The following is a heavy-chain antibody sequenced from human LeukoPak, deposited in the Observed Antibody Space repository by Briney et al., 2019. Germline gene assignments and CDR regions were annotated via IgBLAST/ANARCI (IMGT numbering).Heavy chain of an antibody. Sequence: SETLSLTCTVSGGSISSYYWSWIRQPAGKGLEWIGRIYTGGSTNYNPSLKSRVTMSVDTSKNQFSLKLSSVTAADTAVYYCAREVSSSGPVNRNYYYYYGMDVWGQGTTVTVSS. CDR2: IYTGGST. CDR1: GGSISSYY. J-gene: IGHJ6*02. V-gene: IGHV4-4*07. D-gene: IGHD6-19*01. CDR3: AREVSSSGPVNRNYYYYYGMDV.